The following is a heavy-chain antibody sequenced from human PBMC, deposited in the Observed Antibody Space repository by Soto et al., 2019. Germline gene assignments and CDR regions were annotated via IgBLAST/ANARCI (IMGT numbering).Heavy chain of an antibody. V-gene: IGHV4-30-2*01. D-gene: IGHD3-3*01. J-gene: IGHJ5*02. CDR1: GGSINSGTYS. CDR2: MYHSGST. CDR3: ASSPYHFLSGRRGGWFDP. Sequence: QLQLQESGSGLVKPSQTLSLTCAVSGGSINSGTYSWNWIRQPPGKGLEWIGNMYHSGSTYYNPSLQSRVTISVDRSKNQFSLKLRSVTAADTAVYYCASSPYHFLSGRRGGWFDPWGQGTLVTVSS.